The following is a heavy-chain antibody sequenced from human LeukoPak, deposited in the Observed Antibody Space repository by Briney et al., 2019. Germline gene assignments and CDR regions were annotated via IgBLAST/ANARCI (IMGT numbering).Heavy chain of an antibody. CDR3: AKDKGSGWYYYYYYYGMDV. Sequence: PGGSLRLSCAASGFTFSSYGMHWVRQAPGKGLEWVAVISYDGSNKYYADSVKGRFTISRDNSKNTLYLQMNSLRAEDTAVYYCAKDKGSGWYYYYYYYGMDVWGQGTTVTVSS. V-gene: IGHV3-30*18. D-gene: IGHD6-19*01. J-gene: IGHJ6*02. CDR2: ISYDGSNK. CDR1: GFTFSSYG.